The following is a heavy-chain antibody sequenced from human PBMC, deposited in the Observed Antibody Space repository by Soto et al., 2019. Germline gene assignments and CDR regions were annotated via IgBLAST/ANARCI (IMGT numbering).Heavy chain of an antibody. CDR2: IYHIGST. D-gene: IGHD5-12*01. J-gene: IGHJ4*02. CDR1: GAPINSDY. Sequence: SETLSLTCTVSGAPINSDYWSWIRQSPGKGLEWIGYIYHIGSTDYNPSLKSRVTISIDTSKNHFSLNLKSVTAADTAVYYCARVQRRWLNSDYWGQGTLVTVSS. CDR3: ARVQRRWLNSDY. V-gene: IGHV4-59*08.